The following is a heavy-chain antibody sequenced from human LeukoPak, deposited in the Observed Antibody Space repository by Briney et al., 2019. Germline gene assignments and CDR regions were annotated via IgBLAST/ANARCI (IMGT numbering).Heavy chain of an antibody. CDR1: GFTFSSYA. V-gene: IGHV3-23*01. J-gene: IGHJ4*02. D-gene: IGHD6-19*01. CDR2: ISGSGGST. CDR3: ARGDSSGWGLDY. Sequence: PGESLRLSCAASGFTFSSYAMSWVRQAPGKGLEWVSAISGSGGSTYYADSVKGRFTISRDNSKNTLYLQMNSLRAEDTAVYYCARGDSSGWGLDYWGLGTLVTVSS.